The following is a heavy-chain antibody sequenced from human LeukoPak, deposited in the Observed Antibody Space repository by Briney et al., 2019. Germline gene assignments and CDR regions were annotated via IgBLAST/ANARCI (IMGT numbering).Heavy chain of an antibody. J-gene: IGHJ4*02. CDR2: INHRGST. CDR3: ARQDNYDIFY. Sequence: KPSETLSLTCAVYGGSFSDYYWTWIRQPPGKGLEWIGEINHRGSTHYNPSLKSRVTISVDTSKKQFSLKLSSVTAADTAVYYCARQDNYDIFYWGQGTLVTVSS. CDR1: GGSFSDYY. V-gene: IGHV4-34*01. D-gene: IGHD3-9*01.